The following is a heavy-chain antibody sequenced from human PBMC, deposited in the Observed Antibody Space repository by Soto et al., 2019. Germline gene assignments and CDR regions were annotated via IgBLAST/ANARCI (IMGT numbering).Heavy chain of an antibody. D-gene: IGHD5-18*01. CDR2: TYYRSKWYN. Sequence: SQTLSLTCAISGDSVSSNSAAWNWIRQSPSRGLEWLGRTYYRSKWYNDYAVSVKSRITINPDTSKNQFSLQLNSVTPEDTAVYYCARGQRKADTAMVNQFDYWGQGTLVTVSS. J-gene: IGHJ4*02. CDR1: GDSVSSNSAA. V-gene: IGHV6-1*01. CDR3: ARGQRKADTAMVNQFDY.